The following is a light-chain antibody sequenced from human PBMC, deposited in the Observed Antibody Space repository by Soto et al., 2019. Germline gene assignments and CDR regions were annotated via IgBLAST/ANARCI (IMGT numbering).Light chain of an antibody. CDR2: ATS. Sequence: DIQMTQFPSSLSASVGDRVTITCRASQAISKYVAWYQQKPGKVPKLLIYATSTLHSEVPSRFSASGSGTDFTLTISSLQPEDVATYYCQKHNTAPWTFGQGTKVEI. CDR1: QAISKY. V-gene: IGKV1-27*01. CDR3: QKHNTAPWT. J-gene: IGKJ1*01.